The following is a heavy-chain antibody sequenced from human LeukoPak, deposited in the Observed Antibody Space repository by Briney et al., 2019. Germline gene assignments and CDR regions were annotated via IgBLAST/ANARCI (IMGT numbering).Heavy chain of an antibody. V-gene: IGHV3-21*04. Sequence: GGSLRLSCAASGFTFSSYSMNWVRQAPGKGLEWVSSISSSSSYIYYADSVKGRFTISRDNSKNTLYLQMNSLRAEDTAVYYCAKVLSSGYSFDYWGQGTLVTVSS. J-gene: IGHJ4*02. CDR2: ISSSSSYI. CDR1: GFTFSSYS. D-gene: IGHD3-22*01. CDR3: AKVLSSGYSFDY.